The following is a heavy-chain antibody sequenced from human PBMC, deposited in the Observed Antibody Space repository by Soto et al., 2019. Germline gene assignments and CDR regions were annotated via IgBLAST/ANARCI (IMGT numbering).Heavy chain of an antibody. CDR3: ARGSLLPRACWFDP. CDR1: GGSISSGGYY. CDR2: IYYSGST. V-gene: IGHV4-31*03. D-gene: IGHD1-26*01. Sequence: SETLSLTCTVSGGSISSGGYYWSWIRQHPGKGLEWIGYIYYSGSTYYNPSLKSRVTISVDTSKNQCSLKLSSVTAADTAVYCCARGSLLPRACWFDPWGQGTLVTVSS. J-gene: IGHJ5*02.